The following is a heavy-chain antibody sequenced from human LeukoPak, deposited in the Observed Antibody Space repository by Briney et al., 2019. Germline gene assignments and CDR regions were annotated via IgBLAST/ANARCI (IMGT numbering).Heavy chain of an antibody. D-gene: IGHD3-3*01. Sequence: GASVKVSCKASGYTFTGYYIHWVRQAPGQGLEWMGWINPNSGGTNYAQKFQGRVTMTRDTSISTAYMELSRLRSDDTAVYYCAKVGLFGVAHNAQYNWFDPWGQGTLVTVSS. CDR1: GYTFTGYY. J-gene: IGHJ5*02. V-gene: IGHV1-2*02. CDR2: INPNSGGT. CDR3: AKVGLFGVAHNAQYNWFDP.